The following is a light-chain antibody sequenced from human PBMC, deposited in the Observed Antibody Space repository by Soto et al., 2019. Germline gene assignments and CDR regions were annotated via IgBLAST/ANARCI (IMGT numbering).Light chain of an antibody. V-gene: IGLV2-14*01. CDR1: SSDVGGFDF. CDR2: EVT. Sequence: QSVLTQPASVSGSPGQSITISCTGTSSDVGGFDFVSWFQRRPGKAPRLIIYEVTNRPSGISDRFSGSKSGNTASLTISGLQAEDEADYFCSSYGGRDDTIFGGGTKLTVL. CDR3: SSYGGRDDTI. J-gene: IGLJ2*01.